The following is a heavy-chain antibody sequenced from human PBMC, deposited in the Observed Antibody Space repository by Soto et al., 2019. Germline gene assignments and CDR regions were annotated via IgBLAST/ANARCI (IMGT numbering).Heavy chain of an antibody. V-gene: IGHV3-23*01. CDR1: GFTFSSYA. CDR2: ISSSGGNT. J-gene: IGHJ4*02. Sequence: GGSLRLSCAASGFTFSSYAMDWVRQAPGKGLEWVSTISSSGGNTYYAESVKGRFTISRDNSKNTLYLQMDTLRAEDTAVYYCAPLAVAGPNFDYWGQGTLVTVSS. D-gene: IGHD6-19*01. CDR3: APLAVAGPNFDY.